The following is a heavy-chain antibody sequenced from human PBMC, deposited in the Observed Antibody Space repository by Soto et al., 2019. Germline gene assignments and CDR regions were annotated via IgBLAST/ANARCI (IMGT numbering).Heavy chain of an antibody. CDR3: ARSARRVIGTFDY. D-gene: IGHD2-21*01. V-gene: IGHV4-30-4*01. Sequence: SETLSLTCTVSGGSISSGDYYWSWIRQPPGKGLEWIGYIYYSGSTYYNPSLKSRVTISVDTSKNQFSLKLSSVTAADTAVYYCARSARRVIGTFDYWGQGTLATVSS. J-gene: IGHJ4*02. CDR2: IYYSGST. CDR1: GGSISSGDYY.